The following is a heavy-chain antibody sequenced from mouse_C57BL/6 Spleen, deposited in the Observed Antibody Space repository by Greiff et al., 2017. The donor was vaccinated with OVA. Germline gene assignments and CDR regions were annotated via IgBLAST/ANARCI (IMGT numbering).Heavy chain of an antibody. CDR2: INPSDSET. Sequence: VKLQQPGAELVRPGSSVKLSCKASGYTFTSYWMHWVKQRPIQGLEWIGNINPSDSETHYNQKFKDKATLTVDKSSSTAYIQLSSLTSEDSAVYYCARADGNYGFYYFDYWGQGTTLTVSS. D-gene: IGHD2-1*01. J-gene: IGHJ2*01. V-gene: IGHV1-52*01. CDR3: ARADGNYGFYYFDY. CDR1: GYTFTSYW.